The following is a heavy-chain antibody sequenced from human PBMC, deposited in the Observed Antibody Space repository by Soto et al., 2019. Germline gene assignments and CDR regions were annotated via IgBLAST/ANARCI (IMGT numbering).Heavy chain of an antibody. D-gene: IGHD3-3*01. CDR3: ARGRKYYDFWSSYYHPRYYFNY. V-gene: IGHV4-34*01. J-gene: IGHJ4*02. CDR2: INHTGRT. Sequence: PSETLSLTCAVYGGSFSGYCLSWIRQPPGKGLEWIGEINHTGRTNYNPSLKSRVTISVDTSKSQFYLKLNTVTAADTAVYYCARGRKYYDFWSSYYHPRYYFNYWGQGTLVTVSS. CDR1: GGSFSGYC.